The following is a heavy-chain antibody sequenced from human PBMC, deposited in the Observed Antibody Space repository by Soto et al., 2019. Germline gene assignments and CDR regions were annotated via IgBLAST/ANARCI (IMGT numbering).Heavy chain of an antibody. J-gene: IGHJ3*02. Sequence: QVQLVQSGAEVKKPGASVKVSCKASGYTFTSYDINWVRQATGQGLEWMGWMNPNSGNTGYAQKFQGRVTMTRNTSISTAYMELSSLRSEHTAVYYCARGRRYYDILTGYYSRTAFDIWGQGTMVTVSS. CDR1: GYTFTSYD. V-gene: IGHV1-8*01. CDR2: MNPNSGNT. D-gene: IGHD3-9*01. CDR3: ARGRRYYDILTGYYSRTAFDI.